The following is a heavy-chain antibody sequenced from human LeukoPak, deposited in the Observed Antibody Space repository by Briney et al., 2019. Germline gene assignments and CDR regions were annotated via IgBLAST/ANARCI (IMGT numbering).Heavy chain of an antibody. Sequence: SETLSLTCSVSGASITHYFWNWIRQFPGKGLEWIGFIDYTGYSKYNPSLKSRVSISRDTSKNQFSLNLNSVTAADTAVYYCAKSTESSGWYDYWGLGTLVTVSS. CDR3: AKSTESSGWYDY. J-gene: IGHJ4*02. V-gene: IGHV4-59*08. CDR2: IDYTGYS. CDR1: GASITHYF. D-gene: IGHD6-19*01.